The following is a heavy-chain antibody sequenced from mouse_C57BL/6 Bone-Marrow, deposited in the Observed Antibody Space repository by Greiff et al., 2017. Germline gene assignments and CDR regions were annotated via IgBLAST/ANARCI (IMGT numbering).Heavy chain of an antibody. D-gene: IGHD1-1*01. CDR3: AKKYYGSSYWDFDV. Sequence: VMLVESGPGLVQPSQSLSITCTVSGFSLTSYGVHWVRQSPGKGLEWLGVIWRGGSTDYNAAFMSRLSITKDNSKSQVFFKMNSLQADDTAIYYCAKKYYGSSYWDFDVWGTGTTVTVAS. V-gene: IGHV2-5*01. J-gene: IGHJ1*03. CDR2: IWRGGST. CDR1: GFSLTSYG.